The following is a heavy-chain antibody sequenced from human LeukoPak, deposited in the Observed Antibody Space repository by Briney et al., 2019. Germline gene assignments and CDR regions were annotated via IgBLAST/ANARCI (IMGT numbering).Heavy chain of an antibody. CDR3: ARASAAMIIMVDY. CDR1: GFTFSSYA. Sequence: PGGSLRLSCAASGFTFSSYAMHWVRQAPGKGLEWVAVISCDGSNKYYADSVKGRFTISRDNSKNTLYLQMNSLRAEDTAVYYCARASAAMIIMVDYWGQGTLVTVSS. V-gene: IGHV3-30-3*01. CDR2: ISCDGSNK. D-gene: IGHD3-22*01. J-gene: IGHJ4*02.